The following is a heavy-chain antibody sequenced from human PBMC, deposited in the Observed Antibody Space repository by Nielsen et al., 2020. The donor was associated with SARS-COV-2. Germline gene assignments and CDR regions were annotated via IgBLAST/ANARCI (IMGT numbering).Heavy chain of an antibody. Sequence: GESLKISCAASGFPFSSYEMNWVRQAPGKALEWLSYIDGNGRNIFYADSVKGRFTTSRDNAKNSLYLQMNSLRAEDTAVYYCARGDYSYYYYGMDVWGQGTTVTVSS. V-gene: IGHV3-48*03. CDR3: ARGDYSYYYYGMDV. J-gene: IGHJ6*02. D-gene: IGHD4-11*01. CDR2: IDGNGRNI. CDR1: GFPFSSYE.